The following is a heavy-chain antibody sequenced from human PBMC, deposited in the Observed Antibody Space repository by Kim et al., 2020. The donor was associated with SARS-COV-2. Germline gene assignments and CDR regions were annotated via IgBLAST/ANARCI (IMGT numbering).Heavy chain of an antibody. CDR1: GGSFSGYY. J-gene: IGHJ1*01. CDR2: INHSGST. D-gene: IGHD3-10*01. CDR3: AGGAVLLWFRYQFRH. Sequence: SETLSLTCAVYGGSFSGYYWSWIRQPPGKGLEWIGEINHSGSTNYNPSLKRRVTISVDTSKNQFSLKLSSVTAAATAVYYGAGGAVLLWFRYQFRHWGQG. V-gene: IGHV4-34*01.